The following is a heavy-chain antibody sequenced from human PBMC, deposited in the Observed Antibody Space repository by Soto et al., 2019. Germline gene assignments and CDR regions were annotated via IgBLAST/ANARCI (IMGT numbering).Heavy chain of an antibody. CDR1: GFTFDDYA. CDR2: ISWNSGSI. V-gene: IGHV3-9*01. D-gene: IGHD2-15*01. J-gene: IGHJ4*02. Sequence: EVQLVESGGGLVQPGRSLRLSCAASGFTFDDYAMHWVRQAPGKGLEWVSGISWNSGSIGYADSVKGRFTISRDNAKNSLYLQMNSLRAEDTALYYCAKSASPHCSGCSCYLLFFDYWGQGTLVTVSS. CDR3: AKSASPHCSGCSCYLLFFDY.